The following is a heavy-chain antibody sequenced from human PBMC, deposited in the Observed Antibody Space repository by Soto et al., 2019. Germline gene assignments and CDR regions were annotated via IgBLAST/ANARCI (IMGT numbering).Heavy chain of an antibody. CDR3: ARFPSFYGMDV. V-gene: IGHV3-33*01. J-gene: IGHJ6*02. CDR1: GFTFSSYG. Sequence: QVQLVESGGGVVQPGRSLRLSCAASGFTFSSYGMHWVRQAPGKGLEWVAVIWYDGSNKYYADSVKGRFTISRDNSKNTLYLQMNSLRAEDTAVYYCARFPSFYGMDVWGQGTTVTVSS. CDR2: IWYDGSNK. D-gene: IGHD1-26*01.